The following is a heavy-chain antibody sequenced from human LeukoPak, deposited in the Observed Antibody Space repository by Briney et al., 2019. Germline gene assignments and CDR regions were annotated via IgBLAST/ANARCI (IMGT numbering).Heavy chain of an antibody. D-gene: IGHD5-24*01. CDR1: GFTFSSYS. CDR3: ASPWIRDGYTRFDY. CDR2: ISSSSSYI. V-gene: IGHV3-21*01. Sequence: PGGSLRLSCAASGFTFSSYSMNWVRQAPGKGLEWVSSISSSSSYIYYADSVKGRFTISRDNAKNSLYLQMNSLRAEDTAVYYCASPWIRDGYTRFDYWGQGTLVTVSS. J-gene: IGHJ4*02.